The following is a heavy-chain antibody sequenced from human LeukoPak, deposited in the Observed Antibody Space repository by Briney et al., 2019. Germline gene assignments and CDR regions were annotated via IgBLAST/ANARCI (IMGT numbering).Heavy chain of an antibody. V-gene: IGHV1-2*02. D-gene: IGHD3-10*01. CDR2: INPNSGGT. Sequence: ASVKVSCKASGYTFTGYYMHWVRQAPGQGLEWMGWINPNSGGTNYAQKFQGRVTMTRDTSISTAYMELSRLRSDDTAVYYCARDLRLWFGESPFVYWGQGTLVTVSS. CDR1: GYTFTGYY. CDR3: ARDLRLWFGESPFVY. J-gene: IGHJ4*02.